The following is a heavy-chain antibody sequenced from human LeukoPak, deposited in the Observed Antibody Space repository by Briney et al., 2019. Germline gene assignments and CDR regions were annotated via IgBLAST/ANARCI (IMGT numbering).Heavy chain of an antibody. V-gene: IGHV4-34*01. J-gene: IGHJ4*02. D-gene: IGHD2-15*01. Sequence: SETLSLTCAVYGGSFSGHYWSWIRQPPGKGLEWIGEINHSGSTNYNPSLKSRVTISVDTSKNQFSLKLSSVTAADTAVYYCARQYPPIGYRAWYHDYYFDYWGQGTLVTVSS. CDR1: GGSFSGHY. CDR2: INHSGST. CDR3: ARQYPPIGYRAWYHDYYFDY.